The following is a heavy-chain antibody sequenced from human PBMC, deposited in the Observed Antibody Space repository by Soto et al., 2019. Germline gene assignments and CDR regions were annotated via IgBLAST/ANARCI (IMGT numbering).Heavy chain of an antibody. V-gene: IGHV3-15*01. CDR2: IKSDAYGGAI. CDR1: GFTFSNAW. CDR3: NTTKGRLEPHTKDV. J-gene: IGHJ6*02. Sequence: EVQLVESGGGLVKPGGSLRLSCAGSGFTFSNAWLSWVRLAPGKGLEWVGRIKSDAYGGAIEYAAPVKGRFTISRDDSKNTLFLQMNNLRAGDTDVYSCNTTKGRLEPHTKDVWGQGTTVIVSS. D-gene: IGHD2-8*01.